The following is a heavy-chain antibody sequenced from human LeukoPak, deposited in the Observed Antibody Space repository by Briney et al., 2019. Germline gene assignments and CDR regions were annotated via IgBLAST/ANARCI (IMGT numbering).Heavy chain of an antibody. CDR3: ARGHCSIGTCDVFYFDY. Sequence: ASVKVSCKASGYTFTEYFMHWVRQAPGQGLEWMGWMNSNSGGANYAQKFQGRVTMTRDTSTSTAYMELSSLRSDDSAVYYCARGHCSIGTCDVFYFDYWGQGILVTVSS. CDR1: GYTFTEYF. V-gene: IGHV1-2*02. D-gene: IGHD2-15*01. CDR2: MNSNSGGA. J-gene: IGHJ4*02.